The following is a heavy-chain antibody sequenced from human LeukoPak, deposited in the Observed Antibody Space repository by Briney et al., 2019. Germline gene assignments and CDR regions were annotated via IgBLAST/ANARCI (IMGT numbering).Heavy chain of an antibody. D-gene: IGHD3-10*01. CDR1: GYTFTAYY. V-gene: IGHV1-2*02. J-gene: IGHJ3*02. Sequence: ASVKVSCKAYGYTFTAYYMHWMRQAPGQGLEWMGCINPNSGGTNYAQDFQGRVTLTRDTSISTAYMELSRLRSDDTAVYYCARGPESGAFDIWGQGTMVTVSS. CDR3: ARGPESGAFDI. CDR2: INPNSGGT.